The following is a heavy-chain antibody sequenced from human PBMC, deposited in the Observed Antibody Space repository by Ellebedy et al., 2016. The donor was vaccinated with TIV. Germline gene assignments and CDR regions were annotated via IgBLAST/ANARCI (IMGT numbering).Heavy chain of an antibody. CDR3: ARADYYASGGFDY. J-gene: IGHJ4*02. D-gene: IGHD3-10*01. V-gene: IGHV4-59*01. Sequence: MPSETLSLTCTVSGGSISTYYWNWIRQPPGKGLEWIGYIYYSGSTNYNPSLKSRVTMSVDTSKNQFSLRLSSVTAADTAVYYCARADYYASGGFDYWGRGTLVTVSS. CDR1: GGSISTYY. CDR2: IYYSGST.